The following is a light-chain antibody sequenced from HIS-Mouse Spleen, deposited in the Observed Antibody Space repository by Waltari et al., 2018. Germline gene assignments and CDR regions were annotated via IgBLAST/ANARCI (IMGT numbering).Light chain of an antibody. CDR1: AVPKNY. J-gene: IGLJ2*01. V-gene: IGLV3-10*01. CDR3: YSTDSSGNHRV. Sequence: SYELTQPPSVSVSPGQTARITCSGDAVPKNYAYWYQQKSGQAPVLVIYEDSKRPSGIPERFSGSGSGTMATLTISGAQVEDEADYYCYSTDSSGNHRVFGGGTKLTVL. CDR2: EDS.